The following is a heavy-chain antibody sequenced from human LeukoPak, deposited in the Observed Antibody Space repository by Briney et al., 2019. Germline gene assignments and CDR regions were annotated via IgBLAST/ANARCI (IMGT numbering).Heavy chain of an antibody. V-gene: IGHV3-48*04. CDR1: GFPFSDYS. CDR2: IGISSGNT. J-gene: IGHJ4*02. CDR3: ARDHNYAFDN. Sequence: GGSLRLSCTASGFPFSDYSMNWVRQAPGKGLKWISYIGISSGNTKYADSVKGRFTISADNARNSLYLQMNSLRVEDTAVYYCARDHNYAFDNWGQGTLVSVSS. D-gene: IGHD1-1*01.